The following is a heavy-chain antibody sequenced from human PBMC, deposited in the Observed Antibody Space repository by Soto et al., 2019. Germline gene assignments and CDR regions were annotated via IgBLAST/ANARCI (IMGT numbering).Heavy chain of an antibody. V-gene: IGHV4-34*01. D-gene: IGHD2-2*01. CDR2: INHSGST. J-gene: IGHJ5*02. CDR1: GGSFSGYY. Sequence: ETLSLTCAVYGGSFSGYYWSWIRQPPGKGLEWIGEINHSGSTNYNPSLKSRVTISVDTSKNQFSLKLSSVTAADTAVYYCARGSTIVVVPAARWFDPWGQGTLVTVSS. CDR3: ARGSTIVVVPAARWFDP.